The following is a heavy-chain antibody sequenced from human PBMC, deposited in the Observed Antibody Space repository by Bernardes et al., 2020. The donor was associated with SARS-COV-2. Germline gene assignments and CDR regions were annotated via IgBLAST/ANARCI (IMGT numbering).Heavy chain of an antibody. D-gene: IGHD6-13*01. CDR2: INHNTGGT. V-gene: IGHV1-2*02. J-gene: IGHJ5*01. CDR1: GYTFSDYY. CDR3: AKPAGKWAAGGKVYFDS. Sequence: ASVKVSCEASGYTFSDYYLHWLRQAPGQRLEWMGWINHNTGGTSSPQKFRGRVTLTSDSSTRTAYMELNSLTIDDTAIYFCAKPAGKWAAGGKVYFDSWGQGTQLTVSS.